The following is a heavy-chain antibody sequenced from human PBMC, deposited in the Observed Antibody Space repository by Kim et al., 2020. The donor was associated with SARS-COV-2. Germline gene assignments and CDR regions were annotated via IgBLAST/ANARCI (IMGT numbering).Heavy chain of an antibody. CDR3: ARDSGEIWFGELLFHYYYMDV. V-gene: IGHV3-7*01. D-gene: IGHD3-10*01. Sequence: GGSLRLSCAASGFTFSSYWMSWVRQAPGKGLDWVANIKQDGSEKYYVDSVKGRFTISRDNAKNSLYLQMNSLRAEDTAVYYCARDSGEIWFGELLFHYYYMDVWGKGTTVTVSS. CDR2: IKQDGSEK. J-gene: IGHJ6*03. CDR1: GFTFSSYW.